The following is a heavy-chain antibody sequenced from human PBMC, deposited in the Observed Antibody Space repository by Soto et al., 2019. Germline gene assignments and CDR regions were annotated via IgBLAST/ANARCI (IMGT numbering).Heavy chain of an antibody. J-gene: IGHJ3*02. CDR3: ARDDTVVIRVAFYI. Sequence: EVQIVESGGGLGQPGGSLRLSCAASGFTFSSYAMYWVRQAPGKGLAWVSGISDSGTGTYYADSVKGRFTISRDNSKTTVYLQMKRLGAEDTAEYYCARDDTVVIRVAFYIWCQGKIVNVSS. D-gene: IGHD3-22*01. CDR1: GFTFSSYA. CDR2: ISDSGTGT. V-gene: IGHV3-23*04.